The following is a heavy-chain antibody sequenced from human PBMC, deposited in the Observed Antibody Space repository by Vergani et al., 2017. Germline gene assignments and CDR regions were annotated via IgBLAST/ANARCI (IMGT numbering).Heavy chain of an antibody. Sequence: EVQLVESGGGLVQPGGSLRLSCAGSGFTFPNYWMSWIRQAPGKGLEWVAQIKQDGSAKYYVDSVKGRFTISRDNAKNSVYLQMNSLRGEDSAVYYCARTGLPYLGQGTLVTVSS. V-gene: IGHV3-7*01. D-gene: IGHD3-9*01. J-gene: IGHJ4*01. CDR2: IKQDGSAK. CDR3: ARTGLPY. CDR1: GFTFPNYW.